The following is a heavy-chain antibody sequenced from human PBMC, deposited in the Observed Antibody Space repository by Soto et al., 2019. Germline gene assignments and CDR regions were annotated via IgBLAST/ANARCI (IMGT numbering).Heavy chain of an antibody. CDR1: GFTFSSYG. D-gene: IGHD3-10*01. V-gene: IGHV3-30*18. J-gene: IGHJ3*02. Sequence: GSLRLSCAASGFTFSSYGMHWVRQAPGKGLEWVAVISYDGSNKYYADSVKGRFTISRDNSKNTLYLQMNSLRAEDTAVYYCAKVLPKFGEPHDAFDIWGQGTMVTVSS. CDR3: AKVLPKFGEPHDAFDI. CDR2: ISYDGSNK.